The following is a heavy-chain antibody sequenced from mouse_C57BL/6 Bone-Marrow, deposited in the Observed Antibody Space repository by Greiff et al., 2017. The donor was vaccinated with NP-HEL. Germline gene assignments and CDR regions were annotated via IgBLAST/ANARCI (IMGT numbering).Heavy chain of an antibody. CDR3: ARDGQVYYGSSPWFAY. CDR2: IYPRSGNT. CDR1: GYTFTSYG. V-gene: IGHV1-81*01. J-gene: IGHJ3*01. Sequence: VQLKESGAELARPGASVKLSCKASGYTFTSYGISWVKQRTGQGLEWIGEIYPRSGNTYYNEKFKGKATLTADKSSSTAYMELRSLTSEDSAVYFCARDGQVYYGSSPWFAYWGQGTLVTVSA. D-gene: IGHD1-1*01.